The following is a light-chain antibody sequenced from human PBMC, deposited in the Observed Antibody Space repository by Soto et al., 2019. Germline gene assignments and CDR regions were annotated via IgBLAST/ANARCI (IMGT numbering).Light chain of an antibody. J-gene: IGKJ4*01. CDR2: RAS. CDR3: QQYYYWPLT. Sequence: VMTQSPVALSVSPGEGATLSCRASQSVSRSLAWYQAKSGQAPRLLMYRASSRATGVPARFSGSGSATDFTLIISSLQSEDFAVYYCQQYYYWPLTFGGGTRVEIK. CDR1: QSVSRS. V-gene: IGKV3-15*01.